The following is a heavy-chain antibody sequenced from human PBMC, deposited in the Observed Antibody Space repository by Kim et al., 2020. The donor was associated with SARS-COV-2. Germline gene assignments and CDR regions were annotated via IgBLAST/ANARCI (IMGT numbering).Heavy chain of an antibody. CDR2: IKSKRHGGTT. CDR3: MTFFGFIRNIDF. J-gene: IGHJ4*02. D-gene: IGHD3-10*01. Sequence: GVSLRLSCTASGFTFDDAWMTWVRQAPGKGLEWVGHIKSKRHGGTTDCAAPVKGRFTISRDDSKNTVFLQMNSLRTEDTAVYYCMTFFGFIRNIDFWGQGTLVTVSS. CDR1: GFTFDDAW. V-gene: IGHV3-15*01.